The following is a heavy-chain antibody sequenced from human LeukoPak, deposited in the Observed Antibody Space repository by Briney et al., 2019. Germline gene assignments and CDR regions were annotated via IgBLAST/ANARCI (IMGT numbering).Heavy chain of an antibody. Sequence: GASVKVSCAASGYSFSSYGLTWVRQAPGQRPQWMGWISTYNGNTKYADLLQGRVSMTRDTSTNTAFMELRSLRSDDTAVYYCARELAASDIWGQGTLVIVSP. CDR3: ARELAASDI. D-gene: IGHD2-15*01. CDR1: GYSFSSYG. V-gene: IGHV1-18*01. J-gene: IGHJ3*02. CDR2: ISTYNGNT.